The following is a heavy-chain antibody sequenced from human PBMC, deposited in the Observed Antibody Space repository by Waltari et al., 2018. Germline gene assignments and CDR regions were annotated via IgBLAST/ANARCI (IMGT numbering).Heavy chain of an antibody. CDR2: VWHDGRYK. D-gene: IGHD2-8*02. Sequence: QVHLVESGGGVVQPGGSLRLPCAASGFRFNNYAMHWVRQAPGKGLEWVAVVWHDGRYKCYADSGKGRLTISRDNSKSTLDLQMYSLRAEETAMYNCAKDGSASRLVRYYWDHWGPGTLVTVSS. J-gene: IGHJ4*02. CDR3: AKDGSASRLVRYYWDH. CDR1: GFRFNNYA. V-gene: IGHV3-33*06.